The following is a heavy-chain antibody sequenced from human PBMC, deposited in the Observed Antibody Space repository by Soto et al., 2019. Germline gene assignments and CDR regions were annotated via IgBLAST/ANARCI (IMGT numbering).Heavy chain of an antibody. V-gene: IGHV1-18*04. D-gene: IGHD3-22*01. Sequence: ASVQVSCKSSAYTFTGSGMNRVRHAPGQGLEWLGWISAHTGSAEDAQRFQGRVIMTTDRSTSTAYMDLRSLSSHHTGNYSWAIAFFHPGSDSGDYCFHAFDFWGPWRLVTVSS. CDR1: AYTFTGSG. J-gene: IGHJ4*03. CDR2: ISAHTGSA. CDR3: AIAFFHPGSDSGDYCFHAFDF.